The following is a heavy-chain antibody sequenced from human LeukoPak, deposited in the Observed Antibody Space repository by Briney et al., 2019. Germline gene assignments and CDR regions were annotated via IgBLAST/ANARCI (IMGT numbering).Heavy chain of an antibody. Sequence: SETLSLTFTVSGXSFGNNYWNWIRQSPERGLEWIGYISSSGRVDYTPSLRSRVTMSMDTSRNHLSLNLRSVTAADTAIYYCAGYDHTNYLAYWGRGTLVTVSS. CDR3: AGYDHTNYLAY. D-gene: IGHD1-14*01. J-gene: IGHJ4*02. V-gene: IGHV4-59*13. CDR2: ISSSGRV. CDR1: GXSFGNNY.